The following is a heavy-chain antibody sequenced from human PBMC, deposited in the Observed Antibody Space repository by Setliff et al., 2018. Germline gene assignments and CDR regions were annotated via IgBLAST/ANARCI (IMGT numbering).Heavy chain of an antibody. V-gene: IGHV4-30-4*08. CDR2: ISHGVST. J-gene: IGHJ4*02. Sequence: KPSETLSLTCSVYGESFSNNYWSWIRQPPGKGLEYIGHISHGVSTSYSPSLKSRLSISADTSKNQFSLKLTSVTAADTAVYYCARTHCTTTSCFYFHYWGQGTVVTVSS. D-gene: IGHD2-2*01. CDR1: GESFSNNY. CDR3: ARTHCTTTSCFYFHY.